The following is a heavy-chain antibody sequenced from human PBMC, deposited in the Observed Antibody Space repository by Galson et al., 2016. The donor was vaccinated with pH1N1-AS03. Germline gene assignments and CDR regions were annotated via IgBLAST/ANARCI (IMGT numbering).Heavy chain of an antibody. CDR1: GYIFTGFY. J-gene: IGHJ6*02. D-gene: IGHD1-26*01. CDR3: ARDPRGPCSSATCATTYYFGMDV. V-gene: IGHV1-2*04. CDR2: INPNNGVT. Sequence: CKASGYIFTGFYVHWVRQAPGQGLEWMGWINPNNGVTNYAQKFQAWVTMTGDTSISTAYMGLYGLKSDDTAVYYCARDPRGPCSSATCATTYYFGMDVWGQGTTVIVSS.